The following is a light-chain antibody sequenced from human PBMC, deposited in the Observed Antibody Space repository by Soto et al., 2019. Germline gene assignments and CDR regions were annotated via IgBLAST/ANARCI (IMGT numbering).Light chain of an antibody. V-gene: IGKV3-20*01. J-gene: IGKJ1*01. CDR1: QSVSSSY. Sequence: EIVLTQSPGTLSLSPGERATLSCRASQSVSSSYLAWYQQKPGQAPRFLIYGTSSRATGIPDRFSGSGSGTDFSLTISRLEPEDFAVYYCHQYGSSPPTLGQGTKVEIK. CDR3: HQYGSSPPT. CDR2: GTS.